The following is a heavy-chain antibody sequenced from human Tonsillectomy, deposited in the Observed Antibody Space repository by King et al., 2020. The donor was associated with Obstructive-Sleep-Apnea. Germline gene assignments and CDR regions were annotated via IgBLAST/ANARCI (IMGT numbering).Heavy chain of an antibody. CDR1: GGSISSTSYY. CDR2: IYYSGTT. J-gene: IGHJ4*02. D-gene: IGHD1-26*01. CDR3: AKIIKHGYYYKLGYFDS. V-gene: IGHV4-39*01. Sequence: QLQESGPGLLKPSETLSLTCTVSGGSISSTSYYWGWIRQPPGQGLEWIGSIYYSGTTYYYPSLKSRVTISVDTSKNQFSLKLTSVTAADTALYYCAKIIKHGYYYKLGYFDSWGQGTLVTVSS.